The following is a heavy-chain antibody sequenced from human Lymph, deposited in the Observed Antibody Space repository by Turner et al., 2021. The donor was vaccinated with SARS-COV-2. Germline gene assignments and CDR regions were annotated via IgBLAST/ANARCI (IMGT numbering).Heavy chain of an antibody. CDR3: ARDVGGYLGY. CDR1: GFTFSTYA. V-gene: IGHV3-30-3*01. J-gene: IGHJ4*02. D-gene: IGHD3-16*01. CDR2: ISYDGSNK. Sequence: QVQLVESGGGVVQPGRSLRLSCAASGFTFSTYAMHWVRQAPGKGLECVALISYDGSNKYYADSVKGRFTISIDNSKNTLYLQMNSLRTEDTAVYYCARDVGGYLGYWGQGTLVTVSS.